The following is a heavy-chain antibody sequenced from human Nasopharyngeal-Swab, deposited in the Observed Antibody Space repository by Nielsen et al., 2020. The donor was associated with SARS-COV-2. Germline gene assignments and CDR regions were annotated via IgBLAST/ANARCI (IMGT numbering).Heavy chain of an antibody. CDR3: VGHSSTGTYAFAN. V-gene: IGHV5-10-1*01. CDR2: IDPSDSYS. Sequence: GGSLRLSCKGSGYSFPDYWISWVRQMPGKGLEWMGRIDPSDSYSMYSPSFQGHVTFSADKSTCTAFLEWSSLKASDTAMYYCVGHSSTGTYAFANWGQGTLVTVSS. D-gene: IGHD1-1*01. CDR1: GYSFPDYW. J-gene: IGHJ4*02.